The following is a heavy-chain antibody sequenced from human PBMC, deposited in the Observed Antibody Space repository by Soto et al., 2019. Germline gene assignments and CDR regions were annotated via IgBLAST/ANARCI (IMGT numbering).Heavy chain of an antibody. D-gene: IGHD1-26*01. CDR2: IWFDGSIQ. Sequence: SLRLSCAASGFTFSSFSVHWVRQAPGKGLEWVAAIWFDGSIQRYADSVKGRFIVSRDNSRNTLYLQMDSLRAEDTAMYYCAREMESGGVPSFDHWGQGTRVTVSS. CDR3: AREMESGGVPSFDH. J-gene: IGHJ4*02. V-gene: IGHV3-33*01. CDR1: GFTFSSFS.